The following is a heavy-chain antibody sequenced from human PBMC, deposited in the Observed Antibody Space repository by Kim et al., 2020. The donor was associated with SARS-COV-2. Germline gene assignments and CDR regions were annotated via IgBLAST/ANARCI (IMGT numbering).Heavy chain of an antibody. V-gene: IGHV4-31*03. D-gene: IGHD6-19*01. CDR1: GGSISSGGYY. CDR2: IYYSGSN. Sequence: SETLSLTCTVSGGSISSGGYYWSWIRQHPGKGLEWIGYIYYSGSNYYNPSLKSRVTISVDTSKNQFSLKLSSVTAADTAVYYCARVGRWLTPDDYNYYYMDVWGKGTTVTVSS. CDR3: ARVGRWLTPDDYNYYYMDV. J-gene: IGHJ6*03.